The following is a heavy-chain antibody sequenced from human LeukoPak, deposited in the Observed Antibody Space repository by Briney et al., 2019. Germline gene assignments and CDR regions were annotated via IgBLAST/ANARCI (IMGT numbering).Heavy chain of an antibody. D-gene: IGHD1-26*01. CDR2: TYYRSKWYS. CDR3: GRARGGTFDS. CDR1: GDSVSTTGAT. V-gene: IGHV6-1*01. Sequence: SQTLSLTCAISGDSVSTTGATWSWVRQSPSRGLECLGRTYYRSKWYSESAKGRVTVTADTSKNQFSLQLNSVTPEDTAVYYCGRARGGTFDSWGQGTLVTVSS. J-gene: IGHJ4*02.